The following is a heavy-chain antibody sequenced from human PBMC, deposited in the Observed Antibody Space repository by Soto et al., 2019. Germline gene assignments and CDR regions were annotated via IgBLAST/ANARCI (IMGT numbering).Heavy chain of an antibody. CDR3: AGDVDALRFLEWLPATNFYYYGMDV. CDR1: GFTFSSYW. Sequence: PGGSLRLSCAASGFTFSSYWMSWVRQAPGKGLEWVANIRPQGSEKWYVDSVKGRFTISRDNAKNSLYLQMNSLTAEDTAVYYCAGDVDALRFLEWLPATNFYYYGMDVWGQGTTVTVS. J-gene: IGHJ6*02. D-gene: IGHD3-3*01. V-gene: IGHV3-7*01. CDR2: IRPQGSEK.